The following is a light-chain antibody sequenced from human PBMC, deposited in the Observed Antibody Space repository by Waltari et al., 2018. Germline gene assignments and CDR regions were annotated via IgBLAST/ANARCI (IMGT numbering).Light chain of an antibody. Sequence: EIVLTKSQATLSLSPGQRATLSCRASQSVSSYSAWYQQIPGQAPRLLIYDASNRATGIPARFSGSGSGTDFTLTISSLEPEDFAVYYCQQRSNWPGTFGQGTKVEIK. CDR3: QQRSNWPGT. V-gene: IGKV3-11*01. CDR2: DAS. CDR1: QSVSSY. J-gene: IGKJ1*01.